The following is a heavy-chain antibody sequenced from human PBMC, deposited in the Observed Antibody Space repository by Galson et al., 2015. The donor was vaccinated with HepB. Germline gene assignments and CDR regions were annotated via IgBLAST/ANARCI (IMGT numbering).Heavy chain of an antibody. V-gene: IGHV3-48*02. Sequence: LRLSCAASGFTFSRFGMNWVRQSPGKGLEWISYISSSGDTFYYADSVRGRFIISRDNARNSLYLQMSSLKNEDMAVYYCARDNGGPYYFDFWGQGTLVTVSS. CDR3: ARDNGGPYYFDF. CDR1: GFTFSRFG. J-gene: IGHJ4*02. CDR2: ISSSGDTF. D-gene: IGHD4-23*01.